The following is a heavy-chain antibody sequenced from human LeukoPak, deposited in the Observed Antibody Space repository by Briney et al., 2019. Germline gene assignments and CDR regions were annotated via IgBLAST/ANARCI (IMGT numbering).Heavy chain of an antibody. CDR1: GFIFSSYG. J-gene: IGHJ4*02. CDR3: AKDHTGAVAGSSYYFDY. D-gene: IGHD6-19*01. V-gene: IGHV3-30*18. Sequence: GRSLRLSCAASGFIFSSYGMHWVRQAPGKGLEWVAVISYDESYKYYADSVKGRFTISRDNSKNTLFLHMNSLRDEDTAVYYCAKDHTGAVAGSSYYFDYWGQGTLVIVSS. CDR2: ISYDESYK.